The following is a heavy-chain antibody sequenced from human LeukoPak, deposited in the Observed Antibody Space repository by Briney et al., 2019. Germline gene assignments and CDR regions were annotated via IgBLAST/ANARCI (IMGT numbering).Heavy chain of an antibody. Sequence: PGGSLRLSCADSGFTFSSYATNWVRQAPGKGLEWVSTISSNDDSTYYADSVKGRFTISRDNSKNTLYLQMNSLRAEDTAVYYCANPPTVTTIRFDPWGQGTLVTVSS. J-gene: IGHJ5*02. CDR2: ISSNDDST. CDR3: ANPPTVTTIRFDP. V-gene: IGHV3-23*01. D-gene: IGHD4-17*01. CDR1: GFTFSSYA.